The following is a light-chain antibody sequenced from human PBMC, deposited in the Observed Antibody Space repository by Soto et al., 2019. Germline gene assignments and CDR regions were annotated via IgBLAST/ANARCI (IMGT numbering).Light chain of an antibody. V-gene: IGLV1-36*01. CDR1: SSNIGNNA. J-gene: IGLJ1*01. CDR3: AEWDDSLNGYV. CDR2: YND. Sequence: QSVLTQPPSVSDAPRQRVTISCSGSSSNIGNNAVNWYQQLPGKAPKLLIYYNDLLPSGVSDRLSGSKSGTSASLAISGLQAEDEDDYYWAEWDDSLNGYVFGTGTKVTVL.